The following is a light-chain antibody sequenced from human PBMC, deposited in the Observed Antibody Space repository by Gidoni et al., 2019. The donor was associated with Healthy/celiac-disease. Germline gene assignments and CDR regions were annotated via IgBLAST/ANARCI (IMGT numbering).Light chain of an antibody. CDR3: SSYTSSSTRA. J-gene: IGLJ3*02. CDR1: SSDVGGYNY. Sequence: QSALTQPASVSGSPGQSITISCTGTSSDVGGYNYVSWYQQHPGKAPKLMIYDVGNRPSGVSNRFSGSKSGNTASLTISGLQAEDEADYYCSSYTSSSTRAFGGGTKLTVL. CDR2: DVG. V-gene: IGLV2-14*03.